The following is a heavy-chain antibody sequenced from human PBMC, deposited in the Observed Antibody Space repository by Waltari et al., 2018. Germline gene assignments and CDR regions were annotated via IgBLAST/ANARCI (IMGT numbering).Heavy chain of an antibody. V-gene: IGHV3-23*01. CDR2: IRDNGTT. J-gene: IGHJ5*02. D-gene: IGHD2-21*01. Sequence: EVQLSESGGGLVQPGGSLRLSCATSGLTLSSYGMGWVRQAPGKGLEWVADIRDNGTTHYADSVKGRFTISRDISNSIVYLQMQSLRDEDTALYYCVGARDTPWGQGTLVTVSS. CDR1: GLTLSSYG. CDR3: VGARDTP.